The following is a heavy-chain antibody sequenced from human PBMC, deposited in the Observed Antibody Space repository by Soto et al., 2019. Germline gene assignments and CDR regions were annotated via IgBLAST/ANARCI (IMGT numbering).Heavy chain of an antibody. CDR2: ISGSSGST. CDR3: AKMVGATMRGNWCDP. V-gene: IGHV3-23*01. J-gene: IGHJ5*02. D-gene: IGHD1-26*01. CDR1: GFSLDSYA. Sequence: EVQLLESGGGLVQPGGSLRLSCAASGFSLDSYAMTWVRQAPGKGLEWVSAISGSSGSTYYADAVKGRFTISRDNSKNTLYLQMNSLRAEYPAVYYCAKMVGATMRGNWCDPWGQGPLDTVSS.